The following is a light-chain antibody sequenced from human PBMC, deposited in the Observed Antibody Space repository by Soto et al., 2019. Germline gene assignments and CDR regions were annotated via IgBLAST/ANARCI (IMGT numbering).Light chain of an antibody. CDR1: QSVSSY. Sequence: EIVLTQSPATLSLSPGERATLSCRASQSVSSYLAWYQQKPGQAPRLLIYDASNRATGIPARFSGSGSGTDFTLTISSLKPEDFAVYYCQPSGNWPLTFGGGTKVEIK. J-gene: IGKJ4*01. CDR2: DAS. CDR3: QPSGNWPLT. V-gene: IGKV3-11*01.